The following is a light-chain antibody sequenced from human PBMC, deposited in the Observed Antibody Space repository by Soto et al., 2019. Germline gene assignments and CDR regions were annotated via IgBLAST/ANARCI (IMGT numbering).Light chain of an antibody. J-gene: IGKJ5*01. CDR2: KVS. Sequence: DIVMTQTPLSLPVSPVDPASISCRSNQMLVYSDGIAYFSWFQQRPGRSPRRLIYKVSNRDSGVPARFSGSGSGTDFALKISRVEADDVGVYYCMQATHWPITFGQGTRLEIK. V-gene: IGKV2-30*01. CDR3: MQATHWPIT. CDR1: QMLVYSDGIAY.